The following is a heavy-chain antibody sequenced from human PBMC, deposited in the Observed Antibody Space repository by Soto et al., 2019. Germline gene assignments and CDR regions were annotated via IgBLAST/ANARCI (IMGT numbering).Heavy chain of an antibody. CDR2: INPNSGGT. J-gene: IGHJ6*02. CDR1: GYTFTGYY. V-gene: IGHV1-2*04. CDR3: ARALGFYGSGSYTYYYYYGMDV. D-gene: IGHD3-10*01. Sequence: ASVKVSCKASGYTFTGYYMHWVRQAPGQGLEWMGWINPNSGGTNYAQKFQGCVTRTRDTSISTAYMELSRLRSDDTAVYYCARALGFYGSGSYTYYYYYGMDVWGQGTTVTVSS.